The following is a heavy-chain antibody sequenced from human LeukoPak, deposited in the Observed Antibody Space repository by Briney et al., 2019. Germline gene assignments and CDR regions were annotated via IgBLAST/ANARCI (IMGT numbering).Heavy chain of an antibody. J-gene: IGHJ4*02. CDR2: IYYSGST. D-gene: IGHD3-9*01. CDR3: ARDSRLGSAYYFDY. V-gene: IGHV4-59*11. CDR1: GDSISSHY. Sequence: SETLSLTCTVSGDSISSHYWSWIRQPPGKGLEWIGYIYYSGSTNYNPALKSRVTISVDTSKNQFSLKLSSVTAADTAVYYCARDSRLGSAYYFDYWGQGTLVTVSS.